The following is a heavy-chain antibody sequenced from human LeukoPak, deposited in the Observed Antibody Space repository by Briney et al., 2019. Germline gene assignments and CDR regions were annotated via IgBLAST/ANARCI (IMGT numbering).Heavy chain of an antibody. CDR1: GGSISSGGYS. Sequence: SETLSLTCAVSGGSISSGGYSWSWIRQPPGKGLEWIGYIYHSGSTYYNPSLKSRVTISVDRSKNQFSLKLSSVTAADTAVYYCARDSGGETDYWGQGTLVTVSS. CDR2: IYHSGST. CDR3: ARDSGGETDY. V-gene: IGHV4-30-2*01. J-gene: IGHJ4*02. D-gene: IGHD3-10*01.